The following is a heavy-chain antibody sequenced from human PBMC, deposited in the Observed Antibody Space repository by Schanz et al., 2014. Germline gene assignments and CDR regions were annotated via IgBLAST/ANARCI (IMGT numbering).Heavy chain of an antibody. CDR2: ISGSGGST. CDR1: GFSFGTYA. J-gene: IGHJ3*02. D-gene: IGHD3-10*01. CDR3: AKGRFGKLSAFDI. Sequence: EVHLLESGGGLVQPGGSLRLSCAASGFSFGTYAMSWVRQAPGKGLLWVSAISGSGGSTYYADSVKGRFTISRDNSKNTLYLQMNSLRAEDTAVYYCAKGRFGKLSAFDIWGQGTMVTVSS. V-gene: IGHV3-23*01.